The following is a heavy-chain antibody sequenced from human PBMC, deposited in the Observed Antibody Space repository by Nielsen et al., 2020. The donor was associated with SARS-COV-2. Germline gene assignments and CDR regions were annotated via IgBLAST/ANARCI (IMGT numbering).Heavy chain of an antibody. CDR1: GGSISSSSYY. J-gene: IGHJ6*02. V-gene: IGHV4-39*07. Sequence: SETLSLTCTVSGGSISSSSYYWGWIRQPPGKGLEWIGEINHSGSTNYNPSLKSRVTISVDTSKNQFSLKLSSVTAADTAVYYCARGHGGFWSGYYHYYYYGMDVWGQGTTVTVSS. CDR3: ARGHGGFWSGYYHYYYYGMDV. D-gene: IGHD3-3*01. CDR2: INHSGST.